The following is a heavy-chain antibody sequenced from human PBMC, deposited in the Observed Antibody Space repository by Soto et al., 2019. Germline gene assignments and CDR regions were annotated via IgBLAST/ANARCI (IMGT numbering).Heavy chain of an antibody. CDR1: GASIRSGDFY. CDR2: IYSTGST. CDR3: ARMNGGQLDF. V-gene: IGHV4-30-4*01. J-gene: IGHJ4*02. Sequence: QVQLHESGPGLVKPSQTLSLTCTVSGASIRSGDFYWAWIRQPPGKGLESIGHIYSTGSTDYHPSRKRRVLISVDRPSNQFSLRLTALTAADTAIYYCARMNGGQLDFWGQGVLVTVSS. D-gene: IGHD2-8*01.